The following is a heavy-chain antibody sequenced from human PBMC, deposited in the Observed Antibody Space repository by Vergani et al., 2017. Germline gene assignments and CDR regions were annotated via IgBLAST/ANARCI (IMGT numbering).Heavy chain of an antibody. CDR3: ATRPRFGELSVGY. J-gene: IGHJ4*02. Sequence: QVQLVQSGAEVKKPGASVKVSCKASGYTFTSYGISWVRQAPGQGLEWMGWISAYNGNTNYAQKLQGRVTMTTDTSASTAYMELRSLKASDTAMYYCATRPRFGELSVGYWGQGTLVTVSS. D-gene: IGHD3-10*02. V-gene: IGHV1-18*04. CDR2: ISAYNGNT. CDR1: GYTFTSYG.